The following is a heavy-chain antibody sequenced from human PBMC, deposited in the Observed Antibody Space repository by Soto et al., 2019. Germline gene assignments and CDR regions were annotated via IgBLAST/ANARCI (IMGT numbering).Heavy chain of an antibody. CDR3: ARDNMATFDYHSYGMDV. D-gene: IGHD5-12*01. CDR2: VHFSGGT. V-gene: IGHV4-61*01. Sequence: QVQLQESGPGLAKPSETLSLTCSVSGGSVSGGSYQWTWIRQAPGKVLEWIGYVHFSGGTNYNPSLESRVTISIDTSRDQFSLKLTSLTAADTAVYFCARDNMATFDYHSYGMDVWGQGTTVTVSS. J-gene: IGHJ6*02. CDR1: GGSVSGGSYQ.